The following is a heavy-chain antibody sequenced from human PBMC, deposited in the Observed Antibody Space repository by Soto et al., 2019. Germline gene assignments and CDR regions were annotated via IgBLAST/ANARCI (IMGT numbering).Heavy chain of an antibody. CDR3: AASGDSSGDAFDI. D-gene: IGHD3-22*01. CDR2: IVVGSGNT. V-gene: IGHV1-58*01. Sequence: SVKLSRKTSGFTFTRSPVHRVRQTRGQRLEWIGWIVVGSGNTNYAQKFQERVTITRDMSTSTAYMELSSLRSEDTAVYYCAASGDSSGDAFDIWGQGTMVTVS. J-gene: IGHJ3*02. CDR1: GFTFTRSP.